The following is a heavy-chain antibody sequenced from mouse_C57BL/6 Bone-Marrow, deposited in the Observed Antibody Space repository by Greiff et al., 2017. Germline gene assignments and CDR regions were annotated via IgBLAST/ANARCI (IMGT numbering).Heavy chain of an antibody. J-gene: IGHJ3*01. D-gene: IGHD1-1*02. CDR2: ILPGSGTT. CDR3: ARGGNPFAY. CDR1: GYTFTDYY. Sequence: VEPGASVKISCKASGYTFTDYYINWVKQRPGQGLEWIGWILPGSGTTYYNEKFKGKATLTVDKSSSTAYRVRSSVTSEDSAVYFCARGGNPFAYWGQGTLVTGSA. V-gene: IGHV1-75*01.